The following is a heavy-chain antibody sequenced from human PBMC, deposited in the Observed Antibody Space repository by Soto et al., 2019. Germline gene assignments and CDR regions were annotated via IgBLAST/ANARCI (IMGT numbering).Heavy chain of an antibody. D-gene: IGHD2-2*01. CDR1: GYSFTSYW. V-gene: IGHV5-51*01. CDR2: IYPGESDT. Sequence: PGESLKISCKGSGYSFTSYWIGWVRQMPGKGLEWMGIIYPGESDTRYSPSFQGQVTISADKSISTAYLQWSSLKASDTAMYYCARVVVPAAMGYYYYYYMDVWGKGTTVTVSS. CDR3: ARVVVPAAMGYYYYYYMDV. J-gene: IGHJ6*03.